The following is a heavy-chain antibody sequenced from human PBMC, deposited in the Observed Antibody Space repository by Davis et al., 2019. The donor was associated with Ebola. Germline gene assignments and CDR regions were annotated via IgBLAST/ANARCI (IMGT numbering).Heavy chain of an antibody. J-gene: IGHJ4*02. V-gene: IGHV3-21*01. Sequence: GESLKISCAASGFTFSSYSMNWVRQAPGKGLEWVSSISSSSSYIYYADSVKGRFTISRDNAKNSLYLQMNSLRAEDTAVYYCARLDYDSSGYGGYWGQGTLVTVSS. CDR3: ARLDYDSSGYGGY. CDR1: GFTFSSYS. CDR2: ISSSSSYI. D-gene: IGHD3-22*01.